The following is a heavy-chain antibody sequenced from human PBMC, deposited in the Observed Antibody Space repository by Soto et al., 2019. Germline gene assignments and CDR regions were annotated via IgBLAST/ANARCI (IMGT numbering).Heavy chain of an antibody. CDR1: GGTFSSYA. V-gene: IGHV1-69*06. J-gene: IGHJ4*02. D-gene: IGHD1-26*01. Sequence: QVQLVQSGAEVKKPGSSVKVSCKASGGTFSSYAISWVRQAPGQGLEWMGGIIPIFGTANYAQKFQGRVMITADKSASTAYMERRSLRSEDTGVYYCASLPGRMTTGDYFYYWGQGTLVTVSS. CDR2: IIPIFGTA. CDR3: ASLPGRMTTGDYFYY.